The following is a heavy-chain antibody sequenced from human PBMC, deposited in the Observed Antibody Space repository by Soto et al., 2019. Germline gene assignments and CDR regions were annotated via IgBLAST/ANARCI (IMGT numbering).Heavy chain of an antibody. CDR3: ARSEPYRNAFHX. V-gene: IGHV4-31*03. Sequence: SETLSLTFTVSGGSISSAGYYWSWIRQHPGKGLELIGHIYYSGSTYYNPSLKSRVNISVDTSKNQFSLKLSPVTAADTAVYYCARSEPYRNAFHXWCQVTLFTVS. CDR1: GGSISSAGYY. CDR2: IYYSGST. J-gene: IGHJ3*02.